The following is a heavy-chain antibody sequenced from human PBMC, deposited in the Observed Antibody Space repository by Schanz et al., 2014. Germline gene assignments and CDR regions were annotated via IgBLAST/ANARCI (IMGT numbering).Heavy chain of an antibody. CDR2: ISIYHGRT. D-gene: IGHD3-10*01. J-gene: IGHJ6*02. CDR3: VRDAGWAFGDYHGMDV. V-gene: IGHV1-18*01. CDR1: GYSFTTYD. Sequence: QVQLVQSGAEVKKPGASVRVSCKASGYSFTTYDVNWVRQATGQGLEWMGWISIYHGRTNYAEKVHGRVTMTTATSTSTAYMELRSLISVDTAVYYCVRDAGWAFGDYHGMDVWGQGTSVTVSS.